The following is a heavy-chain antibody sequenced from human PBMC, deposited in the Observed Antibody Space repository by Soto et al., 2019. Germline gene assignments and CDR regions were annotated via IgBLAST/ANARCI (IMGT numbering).Heavy chain of an antibody. Sequence: QLQLQESGPGLVKPSETLSLTCTVSGGSISSSSYYWGWIRQPPGKGLEWIGSIYYSGSTYYNPSLKSRVTISVDTSKNQFSLKLSSVTAADTAVYYCATWYYYGSGSYPALIDYRGQGTLVTVSS. CDR2: IYYSGST. CDR3: ATWYYYGSGSYPALIDY. CDR1: GGSISSSSYY. V-gene: IGHV4-39*01. J-gene: IGHJ4*02. D-gene: IGHD3-10*01.